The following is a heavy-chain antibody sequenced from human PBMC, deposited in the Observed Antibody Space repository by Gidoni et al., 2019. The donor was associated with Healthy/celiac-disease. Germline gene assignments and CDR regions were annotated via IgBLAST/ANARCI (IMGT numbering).Heavy chain of an antibody. V-gene: IGHV1-69*04. D-gene: IGHD3-22*01. CDR2: IIPILGIA. Sequence: QVQLVQSGAEVKKPGSSVKVSCKASGGTFSSYAISWVRQAPGQGLEWMGRIIPILGIANYAQKFQGRVTITADKSTSTAYMELSSLRSEDTAVYYCARVTAYYYDSSGYYYEGVYDAFDIWGQGTMVTVSS. CDR1: GGTFSSYA. CDR3: ARVTAYYYDSSGYYYEGVYDAFDI. J-gene: IGHJ3*02.